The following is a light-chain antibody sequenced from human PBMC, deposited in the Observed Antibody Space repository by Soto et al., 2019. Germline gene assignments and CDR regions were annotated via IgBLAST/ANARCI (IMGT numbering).Light chain of an antibody. CDR2: DAS. V-gene: IGKV1-5*01. J-gene: IGKJ3*01. Sequence: DIQMTQSPSTLSASVGDRVIITCRASQSVSSWLAWYQQKPGKAPKLLIYDASSLKSGVSSRFSGSGSRTEYTLTITSLQPDDFAIYYCQQYSTYSFTFGPGTKVDIK. CDR1: QSVSSW. CDR3: QQYSTYSFT.